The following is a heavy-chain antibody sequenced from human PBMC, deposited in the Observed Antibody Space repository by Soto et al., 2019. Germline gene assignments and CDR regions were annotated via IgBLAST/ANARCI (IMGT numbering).Heavy chain of an antibody. CDR2: IFSNDEK. CDR3: ARIPEYSSSFGHFDY. CDR1: GFSLSNARMG. D-gene: IGHD6-6*01. V-gene: IGHV2-26*01. J-gene: IGHJ4*02. Sequence: SGPTLVNPTETLTLTCTVSGFSLSNARMGVSWIRQPPGKALEWLAHIFSNDEKSYSTSLKSRLTISKDTSKSQVVLTMTNMDPVDTATSYCARIPEYSSSFGHFDYWGQGTLVTVSS.